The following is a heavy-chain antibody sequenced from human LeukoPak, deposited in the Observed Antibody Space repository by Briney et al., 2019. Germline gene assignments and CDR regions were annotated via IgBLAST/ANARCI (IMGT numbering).Heavy chain of an antibody. CDR2: ISYDGSNK. CDR1: GFTFSSYA. CDR3: ARDGQFLEWLYLDY. Sequence: GGSLRLSCAASGFTFSSYAMHWVRQAPGKGLEWVAVISYDGSNKYYADSVKGRFTISRDNSKNTLYLQMNSLRAEDTAVYYCARDGQFLEWLYLDYWGQGTLVTVSS. D-gene: IGHD3-3*01. J-gene: IGHJ4*02. V-gene: IGHV3-30-3*01.